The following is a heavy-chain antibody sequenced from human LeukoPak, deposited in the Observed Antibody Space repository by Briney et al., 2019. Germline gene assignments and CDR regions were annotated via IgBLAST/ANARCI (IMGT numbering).Heavy chain of an antibody. D-gene: IGHD3-16*02. CDR3: VRDNPKLGDYVWGSYRPSYYGMDV. V-gene: IGHV1-3*01. Sequence: GASVNVSCKASGYTFTSYAMHWVRQAPGQRLEWMGWINAGNGNTKYSQKFQGRVTITRDTSASTAYMELSSLRSEDTAVYYCVRDNPKLGDYVWGSYRPSYYGMDVWGQGTTVTVSS. CDR1: GYTFTSYA. J-gene: IGHJ6*02. CDR2: INAGNGNT.